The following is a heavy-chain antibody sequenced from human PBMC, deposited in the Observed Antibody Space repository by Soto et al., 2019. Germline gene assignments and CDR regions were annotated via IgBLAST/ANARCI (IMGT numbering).Heavy chain of an antibody. J-gene: IGHJ4*02. D-gene: IGHD5-18*01. CDR1: GFTFSSYA. CDR3: AGGLQLSIEDTVDY. V-gene: IGHV3-30-3*01. Sequence: QVQLVGSGGGGVQPGRSLRLSCAASGFTFSSYAMHWVRQAPGKGLEWVAVISYDGSNNYYADSVKGRFTISRDNSKITLYLQMNSLRAEDTAVYYCAGGLQLSIEDTVDYWGQGTLVTVSS. CDR2: ISYDGSNN.